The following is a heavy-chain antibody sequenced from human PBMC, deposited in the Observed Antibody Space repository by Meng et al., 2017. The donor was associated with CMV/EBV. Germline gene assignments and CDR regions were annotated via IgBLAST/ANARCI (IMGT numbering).Heavy chain of an antibody. Sequence: SLKISCAASGFTFDDYAMHWVRQAPGKGLEWVSGISWNSGSIGYADSVKGRFTISRDNAKNSLYLQMNSLRAEDTASYYCAKGGMSSSWYGRIDYWGQGTLVTVSS. CDR3: AKGGMSSSWYGRIDY. CDR1: GFTFDDYA. J-gene: IGHJ4*02. D-gene: IGHD6-13*01. CDR2: ISWNSGSI. V-gene: IGHV3-9*01.